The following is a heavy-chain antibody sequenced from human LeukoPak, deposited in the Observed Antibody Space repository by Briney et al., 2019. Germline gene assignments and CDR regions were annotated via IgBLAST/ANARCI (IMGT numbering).Heavy chain of an antibody. V-gene: IGHV3-9*01. Sequence: GGSLRLSCAASGFTFDDYAMHWVRQAPGKGLEWVSGISWNSGSIGYADSVKGRFTISGGNAKDSLYLQMNSLRAEDTALYYCAKAARIQYSSGWYANWFDPWGQGTLVTVSS. J-gene: IGHJ5*02. CDR3: AKAARIQYSSGWYANWFDP. CDR2: ISWNSGSI. CDR1: GFTFDDYA. D-gene: IGHD6-19*01.